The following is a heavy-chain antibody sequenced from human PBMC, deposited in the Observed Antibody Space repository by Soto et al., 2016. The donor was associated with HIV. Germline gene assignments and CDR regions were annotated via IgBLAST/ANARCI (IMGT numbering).Heavy chain of an antibody. D-gene: IGHD2-15*01. CDR1: GFTFSSYA. CDR3: AKDQQPWGRYRSGGSCYPGFDY. V-gene: IGHV3-23*01. J-gene: IGHJ4*02. CDR2: ISGSGGST. Sequence: EVQLLESGGGLVQPGGSLRLSCAASGFTFSSYAMSWVRQAPGKGLEWVSAISGSGGSTYYADSVKGRFTISRDNSKNTLYLQMNSLRAEDTAVYYCAKDQQPWGRYRSGGSCYPGFDYWGQGTLVTVSS.